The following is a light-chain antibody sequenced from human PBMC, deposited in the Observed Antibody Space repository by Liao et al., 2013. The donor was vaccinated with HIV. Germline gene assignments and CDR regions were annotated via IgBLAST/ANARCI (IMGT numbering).Light chain of an antibody. CDR2: YDS. Sequence: SYVLTQPPSVSVAPGKTARITCGGNNIGSKSVHWYQQKPGQAPVLVIYYDSDRPSGIPERFSGSNSGNTATLTISRVEAGDEADYFCQVWSRSDLRGVFGGGTRLTVL. V-gene: IGLV3-21*04. CDR1: NIGSKS. CDR3: QVWSRSDLRGV. J-gene: IGLJ3*02.